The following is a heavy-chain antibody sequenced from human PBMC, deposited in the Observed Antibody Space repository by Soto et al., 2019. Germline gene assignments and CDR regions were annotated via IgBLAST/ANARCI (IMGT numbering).Heavy chain of an antibody. V-gene: IGHV3-7*04. CDR1: GFALGNYW. Sequence: GSLRLSCVASGFALGNYWMAWVRQAPGKGLEWLGNIAKDGREKIYADSVKGRFTLSRDNSKNMVYLQMDSLRVEDTAVYFCAKDHQTYNWDYLFDSWGPGTLVTVSS. CDR2: IAKDGREK. J-gene: IGHJ4*02. CDR3: AKDHQTYNWDYLFDS. D-gene: IGHD1-7*01.